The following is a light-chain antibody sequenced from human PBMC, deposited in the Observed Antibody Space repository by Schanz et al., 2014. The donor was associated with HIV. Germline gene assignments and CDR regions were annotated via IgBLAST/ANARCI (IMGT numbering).Light chain of an antibody. CDR2: KAS. J-gene: IGKJ1*01. V-gene: IGKV1-8*01. CDR1: QGISSY. Sequence: AIRLTQSPSSLSASTGDRVTITCRASQGISSYLAWYQQKPGKAPKLLIYKASNLESGVPSRFSGSGSGAEFTLTISGLQPDDFATYFCQQYNSYPWTFGQGTKVEIK. CDR3: QQYNSYPWT.